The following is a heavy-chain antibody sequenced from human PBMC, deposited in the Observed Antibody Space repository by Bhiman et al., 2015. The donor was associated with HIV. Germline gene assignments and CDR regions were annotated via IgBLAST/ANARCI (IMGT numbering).Heavy chain of an antibody. Sequence: QLVESGGGLVKPGGSLRLSCAASGFTYSSYAMSWVRQAPGKGLEWVSAISGSGGSTYYADSVKGRFTISRDNSKNTLYLQMNSLRAEDTAVYYCAKDLALGSSSGNYFDYWGQGTLVTVSS. V-gene: IGHV3-23*04. CDR2: ISGSGGST. J-gene: IGHJ4*02. D-gene: IGHD6-6*01. CDR1: GFTYSSYA. CDR3: AKDLALGSSSGNYFDY.